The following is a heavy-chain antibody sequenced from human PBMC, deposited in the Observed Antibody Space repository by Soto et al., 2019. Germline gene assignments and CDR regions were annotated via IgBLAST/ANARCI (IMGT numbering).Heavy chain of an antibody. D-gene: IGHD1-20*01. CDR2: ISYDGADK. CDR3: TKDADTRPITGFDP. J-gene: IGHJ5*02. CDR1: GFSFSAYG. Sequence: QVHLVESGGGVVQPGGSLRLSCAASGFSFSAYGIHWVRQAPGKGLEWVTFISYDGADKYYAGSVEGRFSISRDNSRGTVYLQMSSLRPEDTAVYYCTKDADTRPITGFDPWGQGTLVTVST. V-gene: IGHV3-30*18.